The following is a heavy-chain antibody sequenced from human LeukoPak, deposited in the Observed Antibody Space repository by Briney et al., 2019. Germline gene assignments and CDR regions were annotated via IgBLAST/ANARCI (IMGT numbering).Heavy chain of an antibody. CDR2: IHYSGSA. J-gene: IGHJ6*03. V-gene: IGHV4-59*01. D-gene: IGHD3-10*01. Sequence: SETLSLTCTVSGGSISNYYWSWIRQPPGKGLEWIGYIHYSGSANYNRSLKSRVTISVDTSKNQFSLKLSSVTAADTAVYYCARVEEGYGSGRRENYYYYYMDVWGKGTTVTVSS. CDR1: GGSISNYY. CDR3: ARVEEGYGSGRRENYYYYYMDV.